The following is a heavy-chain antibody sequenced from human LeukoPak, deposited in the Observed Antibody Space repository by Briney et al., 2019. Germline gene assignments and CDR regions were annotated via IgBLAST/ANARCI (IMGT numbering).Heavy chain of an antibody. CDR1: GGTFSSYA. CDR2: IIPIFGTA. Sequence: ASVKVSCKASGGTFSSYAISWVRQAPGQGLEWMGGIIPIFGTANYAQKFQGRVTITADEPTSTAYMELSSLRSEDTAVYYCARGSSGGYYYYGMDVWGKGTTVTVSS. J-gene: IGHJ6*04. V-gene: IGHV1-69*13. D-gene: IGHD5-12*01. CDR3: ARGSSGGYYYYGMDV.